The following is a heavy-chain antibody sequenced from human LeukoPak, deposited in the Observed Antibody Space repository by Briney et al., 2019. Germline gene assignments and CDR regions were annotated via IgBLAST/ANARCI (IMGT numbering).Heavy chain of an antibody. CDR3: ARPRPGSYGDAFDI. CDR2: IIPILGIA. D-gene: IGHD1-26*01. J-gene: IGHJ3*02. Sequence: SVKVSCKASVGTFSSYAISWVRQAPGQGLEWMGRIIPILGIANYAQKFQGRVTITADKSTSTAYMELSSLRSEDTAVYYCARPRPGSYGDAFDIWGQGTMVTVSS. V-gene: IGHV1-69*04. CDR1: VGTFSSYA.